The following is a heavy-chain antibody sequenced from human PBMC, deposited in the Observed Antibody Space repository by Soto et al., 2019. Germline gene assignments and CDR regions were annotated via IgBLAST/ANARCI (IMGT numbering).Heavy chain of an antibody. Sequence: GASVKVSWKASGGTFSSYAISWVRQAPGQGLEWMGGIIPIFGTANYAQKFQGRVTITADESTSTAYMELSSLRSEDTAVYYCARERVPLFSSGLTYYYYVIDFWGQRSSDTGSS. J-gene: IGHJ6*02. CDR2: IIPIFGTA. CDR3: ARERVPLFSSGLTYYYYVIDF. CDR1: GGTFSSYA. V-gene: IGHV1-69*13. D-gene: IGHD6-19*01.